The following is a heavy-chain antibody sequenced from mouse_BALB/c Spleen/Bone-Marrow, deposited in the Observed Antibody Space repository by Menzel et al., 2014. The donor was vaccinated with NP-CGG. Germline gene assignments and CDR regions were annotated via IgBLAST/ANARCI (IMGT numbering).Heavy chain of an antibody. CDR1: GYAFSSYW. CDR2: IYPGDGDI. D-gene: IGHD2-4*01. Sequence: VQLQQSGAELVRPGSSVKISCKASGYAFSSYWMNWVQQRPGQGLEWIGQIYPGDGDINYNGKFKGKATLTADKSSGTAYMQFSSLTSEDSAVYLCARGDFDFEAWFTYWGQGTLVTVSA. J-gene: IGHJ3*01. CDR3: ARGDFDFEAWFTY. V-gene: IGHV1-80*01.